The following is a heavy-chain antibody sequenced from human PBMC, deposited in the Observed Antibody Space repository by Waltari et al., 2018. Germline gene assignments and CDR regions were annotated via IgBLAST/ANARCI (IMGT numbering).Heavy chain of an antibody. CDR1: GYTFTGYY. CDR2: INPNSGGT. Sequence: QVQLVQSGAEVKKPGASVKVSCKASGYTFTGYYMHWVRQAPGQGLEWMGWINPNSGGTNYAQKFQGRVTMTRDTSISTAYMELSRLRSDDTAVYYCARGWRDIAATPGYNWFDPWGQGTLVTVSS. CDR3: ARGWRDIAATPGYNWFDP. J-gene: IGHJ5*02. D-gene: IGHD6-13*01. V-gene: IGHV1-2*02.